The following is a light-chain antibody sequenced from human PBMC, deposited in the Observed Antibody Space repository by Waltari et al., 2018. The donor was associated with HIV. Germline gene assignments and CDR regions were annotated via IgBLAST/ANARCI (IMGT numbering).Light chain of an antibody. CDR2: EAR. CDR3: QQYLTFPLT. V-gene: IGKV1-16*02. J-gene: IGKJ5*01. Sequence: DIQMTQSPSPLSASVGDRVNITCRASQDIGTYLAWFQQKPGKAPKSLIYEARNLRSGVSSNFVGSGSGTTFTLTIISLQPDDFATYYCQQYLTFPLTFGLGTRLEI. CDR1: QDIGTY.